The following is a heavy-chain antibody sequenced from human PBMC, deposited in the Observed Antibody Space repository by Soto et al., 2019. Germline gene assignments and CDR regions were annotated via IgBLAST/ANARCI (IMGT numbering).Heavy chain of an antibody. CDR2: IKSKTDGGTT. D-gene: IGHD1-1*01. V-gene: IGHV3-15*07. CDR1: GFTFSKVW. CDR3: TTGRDDLLY. J-gene: IGHJ4*02. Sequence: EVQLVESGGGLVKPGGSLRLSCAVSGFTFSKVWMNWVRQAPGKGLEWVCRIKSKTDGGTTDYAAAVTGRFTITRDDSTDTLYLQMNSLKTEDTAVYFCTTGRDDLLYWGQGTLVTVSS.